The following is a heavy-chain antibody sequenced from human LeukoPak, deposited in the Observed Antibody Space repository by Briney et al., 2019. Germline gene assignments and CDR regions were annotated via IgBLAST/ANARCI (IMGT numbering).Heavy chain of an antibody. D-gene: IGHD1-26*01. J-gene: IGHJ4*02. Sequence: PGGSLRLSCAASGFTFSSYGMHWVRQAPGKGLEWVAFIRYDGSDKYYADSVKGRFTISRDNSKNTLYLQMNSLRAEDTAVYYCAKDERFKGGSYVGVDYWGQGTLVTVSS. CDR1: GFTFSSYG. V-gene: IGHV3-30*02. CDR2: IRYDGSDK. CDR3: AKDERFKGGSYVGVDY.